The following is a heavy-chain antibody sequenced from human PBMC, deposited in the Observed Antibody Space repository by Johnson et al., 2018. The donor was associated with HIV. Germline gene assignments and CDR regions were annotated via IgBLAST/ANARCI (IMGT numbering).Heavy chain of an antibody. CDR1: GFTVSITY. V-gene: IGHV3-66*01. CDR3: AKKQWPEDDAFDI. Sequence: VQLMESGGGLVQPGGSLRLSCAASGFTVSITYMSWVRQAPGKGLEWVSVIYSGGNTYYADSVKGRFTISRDNSNNTLYLQMNSLRAEDTAVYYCAKKQWPEDDAFDIWGQGTMVTVSS. D-gene: IGHD6-19*01. CDR2: IYSGGNT. J-gene: IGHJ3*02.